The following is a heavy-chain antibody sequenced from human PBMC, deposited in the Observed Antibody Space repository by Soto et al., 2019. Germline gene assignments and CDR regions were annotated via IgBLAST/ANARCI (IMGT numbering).Heavy chain of an antibody. Sequence: PVECLNISCKGAGYSFTSYWIGWVREMPGKGLEWMGIIYPGDSDTRYSPSFQGQVTISADKSISTAYLQWSSLKASDTAMYYCARPDCSGGRCYPYSFDYWGQGPLVTVSS. J-gene: IGHJ4*02. CDR3: ARPDCSGGRCYPYSFDY. CDR1: GYSFTSYW. CDR2: IYPGDSDT. V-gene: IGHV5-51*01. D-gene: IGHD2-15*01.